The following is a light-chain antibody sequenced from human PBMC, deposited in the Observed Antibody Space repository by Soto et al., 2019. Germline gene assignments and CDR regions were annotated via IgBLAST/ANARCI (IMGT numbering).Light chain of an antibody. J-gene: IGKJ4*01. Sequence: EIVMTQSPATLSVSPGERATLSCRASQSVSTNLAWYQPKPGQAPRRLIYAASVRATGIPARFSGSGSGTEFPLTISSLPSEDFAVYYCQQYDERPPNLSVGGGTKVEIK. V-gene: IGKV3-15*01. CDR1: QSVSTN. CDR3: QQYDERPPNLS. CDR2: AAS.